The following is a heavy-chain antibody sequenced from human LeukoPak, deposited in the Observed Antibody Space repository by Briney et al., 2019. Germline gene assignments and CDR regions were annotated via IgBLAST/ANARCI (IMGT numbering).Heavy chain of an antibody. V-gene: IGHV3-66*01. CDR1: GFTVSSSY. Sequence: GGSLRLSCAASGFTVSSSYMSWVRQAPGKGLEWVSVIYGGGNTYYTDSVKGRFTISRDNSKNTLYLQMNSLRAEDTAVYYCARFRVSYYFDCWGQGTLVTVSS. D-gene: IGHD1-26*01. CDR3: ARFRVSYYFDC. J-gene: IGHJ4*02. CDR2: IYGGGNT.